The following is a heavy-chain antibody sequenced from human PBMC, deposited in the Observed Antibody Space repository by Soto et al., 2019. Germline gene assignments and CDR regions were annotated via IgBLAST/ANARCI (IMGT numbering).Heavy chain of an antibody. J-gene: IGHJ6*02. CDR1: GYTFTSYY. Sequence: ASVKVSCMASGYTFTSYYMHWVRQAPGQGLEWMGIINPSGGSTSYAQKFQGRVTMTRDTSTSTVYMELSSLRSEDTAVYYCARSWGDYYDSSRYYYGMDVWGQGTTVTVS. D-gene: IGHD3-22*01. CDR3: ARSWGDYYDSSRYYYGMDV. V-gene: IGHV1-46*01. CDR2: INPSGGST.